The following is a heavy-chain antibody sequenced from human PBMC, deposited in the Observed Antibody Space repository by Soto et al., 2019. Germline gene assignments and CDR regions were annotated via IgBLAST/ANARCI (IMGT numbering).Heavy chain of an antibody. J-gene: IGHJ4*02. D-gene: IGHD6-19*01. Sequence: QVHLEQSGAEVKQPGASMKVSCKASGYIFSDNYIHWVRQAPGQGLEWMAWINPKSGGTNYARNFQGRVTLTRDTSISTAYMDLSRLTSDDTAVYYCARAREDSSGWFDYWGQGTLVTVSS. CDR2: INPKSGGT. CDR3: ARAREDSSGWFDY. CDR1: GYIFSDNY. V-gene: IGHV1-2*02.